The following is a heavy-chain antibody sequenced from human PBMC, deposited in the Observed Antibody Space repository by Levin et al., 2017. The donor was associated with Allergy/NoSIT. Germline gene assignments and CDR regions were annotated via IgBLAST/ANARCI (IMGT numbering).Heavy chain of an antibody. D-gene: IGHD3-16*02. Sequence: PSETLSLTCTVSGGSISSYYWSWIRQPPGKGLEWIGYIYYSGSTNYNPSLKSRVTISVDTSKNQFSLKLSSVTAADTAVYYCARDNGWGSYRDFDYWGQGTLVTVSS. CDR2: IYYSGST. J-gene: IGHJ4*02. CDR3: ARDNGWGSYRDFDY. CDR1: GGSISSYY. V-gene: IGHV4-59*01.